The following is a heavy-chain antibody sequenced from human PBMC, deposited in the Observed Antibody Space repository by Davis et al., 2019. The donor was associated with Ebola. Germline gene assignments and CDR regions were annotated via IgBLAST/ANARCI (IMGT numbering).Heavy chain of an antibody. CDR2: ISWNSGSI. CDR1: GFTFDDYA. D-gene: IGHD4-17*01. CDR3: ARDRDGDYASDY. V-gene: IGHV3-9*01. J-gene: IGHJ4*02. Sequence: PGGSLRLSCAASGFTFDDYAMHWVRQAPGKGLEWVSGISWNSGSIGYADSVKGRFTISRDNAKNSLYLQMNSLRAEDTAVYYCARDRDGDYASDYWGQGTLVTVSS.